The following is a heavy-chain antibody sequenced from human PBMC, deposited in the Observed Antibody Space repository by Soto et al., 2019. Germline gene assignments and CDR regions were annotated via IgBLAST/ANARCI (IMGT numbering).Heavy chain of an antibody. V-gene: IGHV3-23*01. Sequence: PGGSLRLSCTASGFTLQNYAMAWVRQAPGKGLEWVSTLIGGHYGTAYSYSVKGRFTVSRDNSKNCLYLQMNSLGVEDTAMYFCAKGKSTGDIDWFDPWRQGSLVTVSS. CDR1: GFTLQNYA. D-gene: IGHD3-10*01. CDR2: LIGGHYGT. J-gene: IGHJ5*02. CDR3: AKGKSTGDIDWFDP.